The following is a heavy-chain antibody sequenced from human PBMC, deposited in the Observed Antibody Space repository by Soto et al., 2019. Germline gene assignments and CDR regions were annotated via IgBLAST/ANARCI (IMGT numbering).Heavy chain of an antibody. CDR3: TKELVYLPPLLTLSPQGGWFNT. J-gene: IGHJ5*02. D-gene: IGHD1-26*01. CDR2: ISGSGTNT. V-gene: IGHV3-23*01. CDR1: GFTFSSYA. Sequence: GASLRLSSAASGFTFSSYAMTWVRPAPGKGLEWVSAISGSGTNTYYANSVKGRFTISRDNSKNTLNLQMNSLRAEEEAEYCCTKELVYLPPLLTLSPQGGWFNTCGQRSLVTVSS.